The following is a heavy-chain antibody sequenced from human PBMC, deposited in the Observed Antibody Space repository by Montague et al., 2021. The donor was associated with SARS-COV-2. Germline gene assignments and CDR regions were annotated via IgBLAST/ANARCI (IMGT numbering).Heavy chain of an antibody. D-gene: IGHD6-19*01. J-gene: IGHJ4*02. CDR2: THHRSKWYS. V-gene: IGHV6-1*01. CDR1: GDSVASLSRS. CDR3: VRYSGWFYFDF. Sequence: CAISGDSVASLSRSSGGNRQSPSRHLHLLGRTHHRSKWYSDYAPSVRGRLTVNPDASKNEFSLELNYVTPEDTAVYYCVRYSGWFYFDFWGQGTLVTVSS.